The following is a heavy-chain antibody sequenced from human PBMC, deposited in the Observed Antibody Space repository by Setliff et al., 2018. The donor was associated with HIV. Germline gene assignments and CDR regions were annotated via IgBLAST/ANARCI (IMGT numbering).Heavy chain of an antibody. CDR3: ARGSKGGFFDY. J-gene: IGHJ4*02. V-gene: IGHV4-34*01. CDR1: GGTFSLHY. CDR2: INHSGST. D-gene: IGHD3-16*01. Sequence: KTSETLSLTCAVSGGTFSLHYWSWIRQPPGKGLEWIGEINHSGSTNYNPSLKSRVTISVDMSKNQFSLKLSSVTAADTAVYYCARGSKGGFFDYWGQGTLVTVSS.